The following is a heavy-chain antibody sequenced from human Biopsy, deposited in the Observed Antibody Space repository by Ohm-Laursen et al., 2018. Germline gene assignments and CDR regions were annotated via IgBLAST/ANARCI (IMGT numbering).Heavy chain of an antibody. D-gene: IGHD6-13*01. J-gene: IGHJ4*02. CDR3: AKEETAYSSTSLDY. V-gene: IGHV3-30*18. Sequence: SLRLSCAASGFTFSSYGMQWVRQALGKGLEWVAVISHDGSVKHYADSVKGRFTISRDNAKNTLFMQMNSLRAEDTAVYYCAKEETAYSSTSLDYWGQGTLVTVSS. CDR2: ISHDGSVK. CDR1: GFTFSSYG.